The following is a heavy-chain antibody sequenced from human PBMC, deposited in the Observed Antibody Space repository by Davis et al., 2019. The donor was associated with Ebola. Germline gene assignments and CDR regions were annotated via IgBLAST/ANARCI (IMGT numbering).Heavy chain of an antibody. CDR3: ARLAVPGLFDY. Sequence: ASVKVSCKASGYTFTSYGISWVRQAPGQGLEWMGWISAYNGNTNYAQKPQGRVTMTTDTSTSTAYMELRNLLSDNTAVYYCARLAVPGLFDYWGQGTLVTVSS. V-gene: IGHV1-18*01. D-gene: IGHD2-2*01. CDR1: GYTFTSYG. CDR2: ISAYNGNT. J-gene: IGHJ4*02.